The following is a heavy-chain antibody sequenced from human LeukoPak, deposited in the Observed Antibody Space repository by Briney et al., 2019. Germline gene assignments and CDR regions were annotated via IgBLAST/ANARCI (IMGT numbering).Heavy chain of an antibody. CDR2: IKSDGTYS. J-gene: IGHJ4*02. V-gene: IGHV3-74*01. CDR1: GFTFSRHW. Sequence: GGSLRLSCAASGFTFSRHWMHWVRQGPGKGLECVARIKSDGTYSDYGDPVRGRFTISRDNAKDTLYLQMNSLRVEDTAVYYCVRDDDYYGVDYWGQGTLVTVSS. D-gene: IGHD4-17*01. CDR3: VRDDDYYGVDY.